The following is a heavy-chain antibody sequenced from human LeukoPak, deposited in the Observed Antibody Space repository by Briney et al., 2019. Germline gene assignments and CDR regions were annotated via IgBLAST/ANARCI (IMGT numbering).Heavy chain of an antibody. CDR3: ARANRANTSMAPLDY. CDR2: ISSSGSTI. Sequence: PGGSLRLSCAASGFTFSDYYMSWIRQAPGKGLEWVSYISSSGSTIYYADSVKGRFTISRDNAKNSLYLQMNSLRAEDTAVYYCARANRANTSMAPLDYWGQGTLVTVSS. D-gene: IGHD5-18*01. CDR1: GFTFSDYY. J-gene: IGHJ4*02. V-gene: IGHV3-11*01.